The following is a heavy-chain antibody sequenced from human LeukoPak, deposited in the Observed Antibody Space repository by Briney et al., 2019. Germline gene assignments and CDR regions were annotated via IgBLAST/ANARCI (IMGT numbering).Heavy chain of an antibody. J-gene: IGHJ4*02. CDR1: GGSISSGGYY. D-gene: IGHD6-13*01. CDR2: IYYSGST. V-gene: IGHV4-31*03. Sequence: SETLSLTCTVSGGSISSGGYYWSWIRQHPGKGLEWIGYIYYSGSTYYNPSLKSRVTISVDTFKNQFSLKLSSVTAADTAVYYCVRGRVAAAGYFDYWGQGTLVTVSS. CDR3: VRGRVAAAGYFDY.